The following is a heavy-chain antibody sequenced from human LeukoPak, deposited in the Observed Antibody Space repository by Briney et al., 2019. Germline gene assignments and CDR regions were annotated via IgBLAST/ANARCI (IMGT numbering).Heavy chain of an antibody. D-gene: IGHD5-18*01. CDR1: DDSITMYY. V-gene: IGHV4-59*01. J-gene: IGHJ3*02. Sequence: SETLSLTCSVSDDSITMYYWTWIRQPPGKGLEWIGYVDRTGSTNFNPSLNGRVSISRDTSKNLFSLKLSSVTAADTAVYYCARSEYSYGADAFDIWGQGTMVTVSS. CDR2: VDRTGST. CDR3: ARSEYSYGADAFDI.